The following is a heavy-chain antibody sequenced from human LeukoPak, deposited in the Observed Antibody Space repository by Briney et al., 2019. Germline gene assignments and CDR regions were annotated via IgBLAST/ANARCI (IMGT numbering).Heavy chain of an antibody. CDR3: ARGYCRSTSCHEPPLYGMDV. CDR2: ISTYSGNT. V-gene: IGHV1-18*04. CDR1: GYTFTNYG. D-gene: IGHD2-2*01. Sequence: ASVKVSCKASGYTFTNYGFSWVRQAPGQGLEWMGWISTYSGNTNYAQQVQGRVTMTSGTSTSTVYMELRSLRSDDTAVYYCARGYCRSTSCHEPPLYGMDVWGQGTTVTVS. J-gene: IGHJ6*02.